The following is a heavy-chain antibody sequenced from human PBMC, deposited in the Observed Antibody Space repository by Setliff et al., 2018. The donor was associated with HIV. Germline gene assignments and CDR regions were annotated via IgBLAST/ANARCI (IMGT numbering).Heavy chain of an antibody. D-gene: IGHD3-10*01. CDR1: GGPFTSA. CDR2: IIPIFGTA. V-gene: IGHV1-69*13. J-gene: IGHJ6*03. Sequence: SVKVSCKASGGPFTSAFNWVRQVPGQGLEWMGGIIPIFGTANYAQNFGGRVTITADQSTTTSYLQLNSLRFEDTAIYYCASDSPAARFEELEDHYYYSMDVWGKGTTVTVS. CDR3: ASDSPAARFEELEDHYYYSMDV.